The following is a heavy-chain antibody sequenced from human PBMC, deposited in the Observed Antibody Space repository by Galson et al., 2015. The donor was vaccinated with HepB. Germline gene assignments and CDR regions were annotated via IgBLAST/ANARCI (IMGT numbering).Heavy chain of an antibody. Sequence: SLRLSCAASGFTFSSYSMNWVRQAPGKGLEWVSSISSSSSYIYYADSVKGRFTISRDNAKNSLYLQMNSLRAEDTAVYYCASEYYDTPHFDYWGQGTLVTVSS. V-gene: IGHV3-21*01. CDR1: GFTFSSYS. D-gene: IGHD3-9*01. CDR2: ISSSSSYI. J-gene: IGHJ4*02. CDR3: ASEYYDTPHFDY.